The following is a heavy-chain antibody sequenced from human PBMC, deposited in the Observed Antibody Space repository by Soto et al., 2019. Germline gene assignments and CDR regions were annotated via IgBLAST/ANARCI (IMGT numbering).Heavy chain of an antibody. CDR2: IYHSGST. D-gene: IGHD5-12*01. V-gene: IGHV4-4*02. CDR3: ARVPAVAINWFDP. CDR1: GGSISSSNW. J-gene: IGHJ5*02. Sequence: QVQLQESGPGLVKPSVTLSLTCAVSGGSISSSNWCSWVRQPPGKGLEWIGEIYHSGSTNYNPSLKSRVAISVDESKNQFSLKLSSVTAADTAVYYCARVPAVAINWFDPWGQGTLVTVSS.